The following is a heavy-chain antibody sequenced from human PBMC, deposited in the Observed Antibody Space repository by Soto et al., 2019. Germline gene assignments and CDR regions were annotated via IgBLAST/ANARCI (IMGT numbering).Heavy chain of an antibody. CDR3: ARDRTYGDYAH. V-gene: IGHV1-18*04. CDR2: ISAYNGNT. CDR1: GYTFTSYY. D-gene: IGHD4-17*01. Sequence: APVKVSCKASGYTFTSYYVYWVRQAPGQGLEWMGWISAYNGNTNCAQKLQGRVTMTTDTSTSTAYMELRSLRSDDTAVYYCARDRTYGDYAHWGQGTLVTVSS. J-gene: IGHJ4*02.